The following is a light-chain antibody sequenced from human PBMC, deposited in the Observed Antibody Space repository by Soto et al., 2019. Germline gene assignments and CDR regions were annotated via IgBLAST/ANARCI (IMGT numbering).Light chain of an antibody. CDR2: GAS. Sequence: EIVLTQSPGTLSLSPGESVTLSCRASQSVRGNHLVWYQQRPGQAPSLLIYGASTRATGIPARFSGSGSGTEFTLTISSLQSEDCAVYYCQQYKNWPWTFGQGTKVDIK. J-gene: IGKJ1*01. CDR1: QSVRGNH. CDR3: QQYKNWPWT. V-gene: IGKV3-15*01.